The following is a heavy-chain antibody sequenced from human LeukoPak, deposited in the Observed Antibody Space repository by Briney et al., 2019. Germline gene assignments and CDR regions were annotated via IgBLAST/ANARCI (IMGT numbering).Heavy chain of an antibody. CDR2: ISSSSSTR. J-gene: IGHJ3*02. D-gene: IGHD3-22*01. Sequence: PGGSLRLSCAASGFTVSSNYMSWVCQAPGKGLEWVSYISSSSSTRYYADSVKGRFTISRDSAKNSLYLQMNSLRAEDTAVYYCARTYYYDSSGYFLSGAFDIWGQGTMVTVSS. V-gene: IGHV3-48*04. CDR3: ARTYYYDSSGYFLSGAFDI. CDR1: GFTVSSNY.